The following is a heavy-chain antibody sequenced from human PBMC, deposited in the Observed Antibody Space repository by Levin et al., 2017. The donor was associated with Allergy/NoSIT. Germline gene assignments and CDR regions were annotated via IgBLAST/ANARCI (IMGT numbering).Heavy chain of an antibody. J-gene: IGHJ4*02. CDR1: GYTFTGYY. CDR2: INPNSGGT. D-gene: IGHD6-19*01. Sequence: EASVKVSCKASGYTFTGYYMHWVRQAPGQGLEWMGRINPNSGGTNYAQKFQGRVTMTRDTSISTAYMELSRLRSDDTAVYYCARDFSPEKRYSSGWYWRGYWGQGTLVTVSS. CDR3: ARDFSPEKRYSSGWYWRGY. V-gene: IGHV1-2*06.